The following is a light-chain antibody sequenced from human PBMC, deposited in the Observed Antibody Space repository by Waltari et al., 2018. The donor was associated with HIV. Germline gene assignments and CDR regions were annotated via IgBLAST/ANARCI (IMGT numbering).Light chain of an antibody. Sequence: QTVVTQAPSLTVSPGGTVTLTCASSTGAVTRRLYPNWFQQKPGQVPRALIYSPTNKHSRTPARFSGSRRGGKAALTLSGVQPEDEAEYYGLLYYNGVRVFGGGTKLTVL. V-gene: IGLV7-43*01. CDR3: LLYYNGVRV. CDR1: TGAVTRRLY. J-gene: IGLJ3*02. CDR2: SPT.